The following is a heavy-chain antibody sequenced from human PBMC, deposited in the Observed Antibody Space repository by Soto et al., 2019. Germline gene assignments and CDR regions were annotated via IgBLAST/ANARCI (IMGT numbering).Heavy chain of an antibody. Sequence: EVQLLESGGGLVQPGGSLRVSCAASGFTFSSYAMSWVRQAPGKGLEWVSAISGSGGSTYYADSVKGRFTISRDNSKNTLYLQMNSLRAEDTAVYYCAKCKELLLGYFDYWGQGTLVTVSS. CDR1: GFTFSSYA. CDR3: AKCKELLLGYFDY. CDR2: ISGSGGST. V-gene: IGHV3-23*01. D-gene: IGHD1-26*01. J-gene: IGHJ4*02.